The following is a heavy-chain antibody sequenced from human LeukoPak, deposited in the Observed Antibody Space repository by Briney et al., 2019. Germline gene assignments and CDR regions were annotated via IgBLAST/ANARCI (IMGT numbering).Heavy chain of an antibody. D-gene: IGHD6-13*01. CDR2: INPYSGGT. V-gene: IGHV1-2*02. CDR3: ARVSKARYSSSWDFDY. CDR1: GYTFTDYY. Sequence: ASVTVSRKASGYTFTDYYLHWVRQAPGQGLEWMGWINPYSGGTNFAQKFQGRVTMSRDTSVSAAYMELSRLRSDDTAVYCCARVSKARYSSSWDFDYWGQGTLVTVSS. J-gene: IGHJ4*02.